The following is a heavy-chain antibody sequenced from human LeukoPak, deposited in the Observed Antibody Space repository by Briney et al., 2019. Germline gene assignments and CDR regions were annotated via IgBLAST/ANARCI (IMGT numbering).Heavy chain of an antibody. D-gene: IGHD5-24*01. V-gene: IGHV3-23*01. CDR1: GFTFSNYG. CDR2: ITGSGGST. Sequence: GGSLRLSCAASGFTFSNYGLSWVRQAPGKWLEWVSGITGSGGSTYYADSVKGRFTISRDNSKNTLYLQMNSLRVEDTAVYYCAGSRDGYVKDYWGQGTLVTVSS. J-gene: IGHJ4*02. CDR3: AGSRDGYVKDY.